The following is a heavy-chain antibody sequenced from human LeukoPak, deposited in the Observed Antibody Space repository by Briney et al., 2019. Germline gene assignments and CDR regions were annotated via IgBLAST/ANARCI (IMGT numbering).Heavy chain of an antibody. D-gene: IGHD1-26*01. Sequence: GGSLRLSCAASGFTVSSNYMSWVRQAPGKGLEWVSVIYSGGSTSYADSVKGRFTISRDNSKNTLYLQMNSLRAEDTAVYYCARAGGSYQGYNWFDPWGQGTLVTVSS. CDR2: IYSGGST. CDR3: ARAGGSYQGYNWFDP. CDR1: GFTVSSNY. J-gene: IGHJ5*02. V-gene: IGHV3-53*01.